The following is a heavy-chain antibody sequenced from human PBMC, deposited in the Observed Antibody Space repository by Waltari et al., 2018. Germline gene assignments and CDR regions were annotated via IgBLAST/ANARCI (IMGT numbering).Heavy chain of an antibody. CDR1: GFTISSNA. CDR3: AKWDRVIVSEGGAFDI. D-gene: IGHD3-22*01. Sequence: EVQLLESGGALVQPGGSLRLSCAASGFTISSNAMIWVRQAPGKGLEWVSVISSSGGTIYYADSVKGRFTISRDYSKNTLYLQMNSLRAGDTAVYFCAKWDRVIVSEGGAFDIWGQGTMVTVSS. CDR2: ISSSGGTI. V-gene: IGHV3-23*01. J-gene: IGHJ3*02.